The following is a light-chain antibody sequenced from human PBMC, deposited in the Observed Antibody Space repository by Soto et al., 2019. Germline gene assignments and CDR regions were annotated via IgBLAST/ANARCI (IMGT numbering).Light chain of an antibody. CDR3: QHYNIYSPWT. V-gene: IGKV1-5*01. CDR1: QSISRW. Sequence: DIQMTQSPSTLSASVGDRVTITCRASQSISRWLAWYQQKPGKAPNLLIYDVSSLQSGVPSRFSGSGSGTEFTLTISSLQPDDFATYYCQHYNIYSPWTFGQGTKVEIK. J-gene: IGKJ1*01. CDR2: DVS.